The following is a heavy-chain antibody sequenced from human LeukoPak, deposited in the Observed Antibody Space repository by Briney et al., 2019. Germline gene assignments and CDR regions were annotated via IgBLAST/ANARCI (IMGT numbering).Heavy chain of an antibody. CDR3: AKEAIIASAFDI. D-gene: IGHD6-13*01. J-gene: IGHJ3*02. V-gene: IGHV3-9*03. CDR2: ISWNSGSI. CDR1: GFTFDDYA. Sequence: PGRSLRLSCAASGFTFDDYAMHWVRQAPGKRLEWVSGISWNSGSIGYADSVKGRFTISRDNAKNSLYLQMNSLRAEDMALYYCAKEAIIASAFDIWGQGTMVTVSS.